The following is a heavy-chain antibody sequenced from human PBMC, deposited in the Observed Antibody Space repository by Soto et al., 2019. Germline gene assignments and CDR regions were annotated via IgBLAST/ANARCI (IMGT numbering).Heavy chain of an antibody. CDR1: GYTFTSYY. Sequence: ASVKVSCKASGYTFTSYYMHWVRQAPGQGLEWMGIINPSGGSTSYAQKFQGRVTMTRDTSTSTVYMELSSLRSEDTAVYYCSRDLSSRYCSGGSCYPTYYWGQGTLVTVSS. D-gene: IGHD2-15*01. CDR3: SRDLSSRYCSGGSCYPTYY. V-gene: IGHV1-46*01. J-gene: IGHJ4*02. CDR2: INPSGGST.